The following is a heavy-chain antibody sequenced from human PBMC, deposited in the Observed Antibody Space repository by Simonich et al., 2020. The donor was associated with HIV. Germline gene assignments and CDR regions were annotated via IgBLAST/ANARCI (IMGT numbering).Heavy chain of an antibody. CDR1: GCSFSGYY. V-gene: IGHV4-34*01. J-gene: IGHJ4*02. D-gene: IGHD3-3*01. Sequence: QVQLQQWGAGLLKPSETLSLTCAVYGCSFSGYYWSWIRQPPGKGLEWIGEINHSGNTNYKSSLNSRATISVDKSKNQFSLKLSSVTAADTAIYYCARRDRELILYFDYWGQGNLVTVSS. CDR3: ARRDRELILYFDY. CDR2: INHSGNT.